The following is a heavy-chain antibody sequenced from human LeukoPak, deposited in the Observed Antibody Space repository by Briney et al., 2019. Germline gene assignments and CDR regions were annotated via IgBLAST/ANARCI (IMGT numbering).Heavy chain of an antibody. V-gene: IGHV1-18*01. CDR2: ISAYNGNK. CDR1: GYTFTSYG. Sequence: ASVKVSCKASGYTFTSYGISWVRQAPGQGLEWMGWISAYNGNKNYAQKLQGRVTMTTDTSTSTAYMELRSLRSDDPAVYYCARGLYYYDSSGYYGYWGQGTLVTVSS. CDR3: ARGLYYYDSSGYYGY. J-gene: IGHJ4*02. D-gene: IGHD3-22*01.